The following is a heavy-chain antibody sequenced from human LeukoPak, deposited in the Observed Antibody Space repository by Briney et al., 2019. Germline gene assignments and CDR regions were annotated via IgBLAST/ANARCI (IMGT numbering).Heavy chain of an antibody. CDR2: IIPIFGTA. Sequence: ASVKVSCKASGYTFTSYDISWVRQAPGQGLEWMGGIIPIFGTANYAQKFQGRVTITTDESTSTAYMELSSLRSEDTAVYYCARGGRDYYDSSGYMDYWGQGTLVTVSS. D-gene: IGHD3-22*01. V-gene: IGHV1-69*05. CDR1: GYTFTSYD. J-gene: IGHJ4*02. CDR3: ARGGRDYYDSSGYMDY.